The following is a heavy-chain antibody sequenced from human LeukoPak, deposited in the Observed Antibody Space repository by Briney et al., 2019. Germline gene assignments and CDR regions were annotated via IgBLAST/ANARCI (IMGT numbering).Heavy chain of an antibody. J-gene: IGHJ4*02. Sequence: GGSLRLSCAASGFTFTSYAMSWVRQAPGKGLEWVSAISGSGGSTYYADSVKGRFTISSDNSKNTLYLQINSLRVEDTAVYYCARDQLGAVLYFDYWGQGALVTVSS. CDR2: ISGSGGST. CDR1: GFTFTSYA. V-gene: IGHV3-23*01. D-gene: IGHD1-1*01. CDR3: ARDQLGAVLYFDY.